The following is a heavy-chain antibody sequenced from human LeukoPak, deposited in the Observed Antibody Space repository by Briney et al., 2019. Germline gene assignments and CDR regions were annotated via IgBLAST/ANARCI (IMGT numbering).Heavy chain of an antibody. D-gene: IGHD3-9*01. J-gene: IGHJ4*02. Sequence: SETLSLTCTVSGGSISSKRYHWGWIRQSPGKGLEWIGSIYDSGSTYYNPSLKSRVTISVDTSKNQFSLKLSSVTAADTALYYCARGYYDVLTGHPKNFDFWDQGILVTVSS. CDR3: ARGYYDVLTGHPKNFDF. V-gene: IGHV4-39*01. CDR1: GGSISSKRYH. CDR2: IYDSGST.